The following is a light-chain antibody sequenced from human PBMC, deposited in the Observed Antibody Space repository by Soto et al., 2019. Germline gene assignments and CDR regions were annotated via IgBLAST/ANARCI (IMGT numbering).Light chain of an antibody. CDR2: GAS. V-gene: IGKV3-20*01. CDR3: QQYGSSGT. Sequence: DIVLTQPPGTLSVSPGDRAPLSCRASQSVSSSYLAWYQQNPGQAPRLLIYGASSRATGIPDRFSGSGSGTDFTLTISRLEPEDFAVYYCQQYGSSGTFGQGTKVDI. CDR1: QSVSSSY. J-gene: IGKJ1*01.